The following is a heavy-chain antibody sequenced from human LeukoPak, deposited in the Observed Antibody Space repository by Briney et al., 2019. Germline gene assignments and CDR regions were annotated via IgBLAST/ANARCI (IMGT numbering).Heavy chain of an antibody. CDR3: ARRGSNWGYYFDY. CDR1: GGSISSYY. D-gene: IGHD7-27*01. CDR2: IYYSGST. V-gene: IGHV4-59*08. J-gene: IGHJ4*02. Sequence: SETLSLTRTVSGGSISSYYWSWIRQPPRKGLEWIGYIYYSGSTNYNPSLKSRVTISVDTSKNQFSLKLSSVTAADTAVYYCARRGSNWGYYFDYWGQGTLVTVSS.